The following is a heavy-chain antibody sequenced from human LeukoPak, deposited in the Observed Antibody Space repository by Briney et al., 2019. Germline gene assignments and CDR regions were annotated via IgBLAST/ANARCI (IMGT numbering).Heavy chain of an antibody. CDR2: ISWNSGSI. CDR3: AKGLAFDI. V-gene: IGHV3-9*01. CDR1: GFTFDDYA. D-gene: IGHD3-16*01. Sequence: GGSLRLSCAASGFTFDDYAMHWVRQAPGKGLEWVSGISWNSGSIGYADSVKGRFTISRDNAKNSLYLQMNSLRAEDTALYYCAKGLAFDIWGQGTMVTVSS. J-gene: IGHJ3*02.